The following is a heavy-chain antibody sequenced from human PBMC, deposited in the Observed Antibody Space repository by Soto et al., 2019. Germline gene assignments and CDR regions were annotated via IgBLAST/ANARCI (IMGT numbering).Heavy chain of an antibody. J-gene: IGHJ4*02. V-gene: IGHV1-46*01. CDR3: ARDSSASATSYSFDN. CDR1: GYKFINHY. Sequence: SSVKVSCKASGYKFINHYMHWVRQVPGVGLEWMGIINPNGGGTDYSQKFQGRVTMTRDTSANTVHMELSSLRSEDTGVYFCARDSSASATSYSFDNWGPGTLVTV. D-gene: IGHD6-25*01. CDR2: INPNGGGT.